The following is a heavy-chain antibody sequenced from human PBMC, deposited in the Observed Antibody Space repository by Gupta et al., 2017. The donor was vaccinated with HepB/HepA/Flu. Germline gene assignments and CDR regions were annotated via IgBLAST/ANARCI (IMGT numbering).Heavy chain of an antibody. CDR3: GYQGPRGELFS. J-gene: IGHJ5*02. CDR2: IGTDQDRFTI. V-gene: IGHV3-48*02. D-gene: IGHD1-7*01. Sequence: QLVESGGGLVQPGGSLRLSCAASGFIFSSYSMNWVRQAPGKGLEWLSYIGTDQDRFTIRYRDSLEGRFTISRDNAKNLLFLQMNSLRDEDTAVYYCGYQGPRGELFSWGQGTLVTVSS. CDR1: GFIFSSYS.